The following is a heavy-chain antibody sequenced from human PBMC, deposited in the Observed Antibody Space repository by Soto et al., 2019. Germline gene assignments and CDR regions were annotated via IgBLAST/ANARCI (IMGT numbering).Heavy chain of an antibody. Sequence: TVSGGSISSGDYYWSWIRQPPGKGLEWIGYIYYSGSTYYNPSLKSRVTISVDTSENQFSLKLSSVTAADTAVYYCARGAPKDYYYDSSGYCFDYWGQGTLVTVSS. CDR3: ARGAPKDYYYDSSGYCFDY. CDR1: GGSISSGDYY. CDR2: IYYSGST. D-gene: IGHD3-22*01. J-gene: IGHJ4*02. V-gene: IGHV4-30-4*01.